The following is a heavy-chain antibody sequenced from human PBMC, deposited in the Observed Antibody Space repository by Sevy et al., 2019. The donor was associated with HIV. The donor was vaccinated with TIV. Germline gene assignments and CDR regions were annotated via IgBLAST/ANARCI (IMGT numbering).Heavy chain of an antibody. D-gene: IGHD5-12*01. Sequence: GESLKISCAASGFTFSSYSMNWVRRAPGKGLEWLSYIDSSSSNRYYAESVKGRFTVSRDNAKKSLYVQMNSLRGEDTAVYYCAGEGGYTDQGMDVWGQGTTVTVSS. CDR1: GFTFSSYS. CDR2: IDSSSSNR. V-gene: IGHV3-48*01. J-gene: IGHJ6*02. CDR3: AGEGGYTDQGMDV.